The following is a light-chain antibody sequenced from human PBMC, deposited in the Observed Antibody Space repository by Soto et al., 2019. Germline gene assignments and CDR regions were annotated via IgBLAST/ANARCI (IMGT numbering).Light chain of an antibody. CDR1: SSGIRDYNY. CDR2: EIS. CDR3: SSKSPEF. Sequence: QSALTQPASVSGSPGQSITISCTGTSSGIRDYNYVSWYQQLPGNAPKLIMYEISNRPSGISNHFSGSKSGNTASLTISGLQAEDEADYYCSSKSPEFFGTGTKLTVL. V-gene: IGLV2-14*01. J-gene: IGLJ1*01.